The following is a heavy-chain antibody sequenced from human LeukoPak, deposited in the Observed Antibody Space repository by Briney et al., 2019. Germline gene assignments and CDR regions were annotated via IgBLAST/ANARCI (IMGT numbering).Heavy chain of an antibody. CDR1: GFTFSSYA. Sequence: PGGSLRLSCAASGFTFSSYAMSWVRQAPGKGLEWVSAISGSGGSTYYADSVQGRFTISRDNSKNTLYLQMNSLRAEDTAVYYCAKDGTVVVTLIGAFDIWGQGTMVTVSS. J-gene: IGHJ3*02. D-gene: IGHD2-21*02. V-gene: IGHV3-23*01. CDR3: AKDGTVVVTLIGAFDI. CDR2: ISGSGGST.